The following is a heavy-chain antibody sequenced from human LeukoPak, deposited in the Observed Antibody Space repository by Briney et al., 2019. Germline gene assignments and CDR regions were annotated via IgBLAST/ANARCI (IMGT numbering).Heavy chain of an antibody. D-gene: IGHD4-17*01. CDR3: TRVYGVYGYDY. V-gene: IGHV3-73*01. J-gene: IGHJ4*02. CDR1: GFTFSGSA. CDR2: IRSKANSYAT. Sequence: GGSLKLSCAASGFTFSGSAMHWVRQASGKGLEWVGRIRSKANSYATAYAASVKGRFTISRDDSKNTAYLQMNSLKTEDTAVYYCTRVYGVYGYDYWGQGTLVTVSS.